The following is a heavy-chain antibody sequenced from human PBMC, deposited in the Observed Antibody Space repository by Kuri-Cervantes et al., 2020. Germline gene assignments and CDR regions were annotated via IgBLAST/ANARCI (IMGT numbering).Heavy chain of an antibody. CDR3: ARLRFGELLSFDS. V-gene: IGHV4-31*01. CDR1: GGSVSSGSYY. CDR2: IYYSGTA. Sequence: LRLSCTVSGGSVSSGSYYWSWIRQPPGKGLEWIGYIYYSGTAYYNPSLKGLVAISVDTSKNQFSLNLNSVTAADTAVYYCARLRFGELLSFDSRGQGTLVTVSS. D-gene: IGHD3-10*01. J-gene: IGHJ4*02.